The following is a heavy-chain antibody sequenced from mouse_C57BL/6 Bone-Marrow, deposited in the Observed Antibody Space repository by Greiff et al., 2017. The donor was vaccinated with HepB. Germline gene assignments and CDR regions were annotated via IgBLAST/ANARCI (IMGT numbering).Heavy chain of an antibody. V-gene: IGHV14-4*01. D-gene: IGHD2-5*01. CDR3: TKDSNYSYYYAMDY. CDR1: GFNIKDDY. CDR2: IDPENGDT. Sequence: VQLKQSGAELVRPGASVKLSCTASGFNIKDDYMHWVKQRPEQGLEWIGWIDPENGDTEYASKFQGKATITADTSSNTAYLQLSSLTSEDTAVYYCTKDSNYSYYYAMDYWCQGTSVTVSS. J-gene: IGHJ4*01.